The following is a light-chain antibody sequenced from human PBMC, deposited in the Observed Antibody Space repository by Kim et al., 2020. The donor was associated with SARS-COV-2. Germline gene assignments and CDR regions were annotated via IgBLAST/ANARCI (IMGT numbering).Light chain of an antibody. CDR1: QSVSSY. CDR3: QQRSNWPLT. V-gene: IGKV3-11*01. Sequence: LSPGESATLSCRASQSVSSYLAWYQQKPGQAPRLLIYDASNRVTGIPARYSGSGSGTDFTLTISSLEPEDFAVYYCQQRSNWPLTFGGGTKVDIK. J-gene: IGKJ4*01. CDR2: DAS.